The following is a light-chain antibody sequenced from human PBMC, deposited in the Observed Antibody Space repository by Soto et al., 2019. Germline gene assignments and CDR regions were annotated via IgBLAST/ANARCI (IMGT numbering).Light chain of an antibody. J-gene: IGLJ1*01. CDR3: CSFAGRSFV. CDR2: DVN. CDR1: SSDVGGYNY. Sequence: QSVLTQPRSVSGSPGQSVTISCTGTSSDVGGYNYVSWYQQHPGEAPKVMIYDVNERPSGVPDRFSGSKSGNTASLTISGLQAEDDADYYCCSFAGRSFVFGTGTKVTVL. V-gene: IGLV2-11*01.